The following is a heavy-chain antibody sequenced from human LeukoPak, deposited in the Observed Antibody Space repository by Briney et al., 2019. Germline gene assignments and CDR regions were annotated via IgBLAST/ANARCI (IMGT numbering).Heavy chain of an antibody. CDR1: GFTISSYW. J-gene: IGHJ3*02. V-gene: IGHV3-53*01. D-gene: IGHD3-22*01. CDR2: IYSGGST. Sequence: PGGSLRLSCAASGFTISSYWMNWVRQAPGKGLEWVSVIYSGGSTYYADSVKGRFTISRDNSKNTLYLQMNSLRAEDTAVYYCARRESYYDSSGYQLGAFDIWGQGTMVTVSS. CDR3: ARRESYYDSSGYQLGAFDI.